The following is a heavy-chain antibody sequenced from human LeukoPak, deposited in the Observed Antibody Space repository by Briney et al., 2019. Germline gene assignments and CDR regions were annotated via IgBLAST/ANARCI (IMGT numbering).Heavy chain of an antibody. CDR2: ISGTGGST. Sequence: AGASLRLSCAASGFTFSIYGMTWVRQAPGKGLEWVSAISGTGGSTYYADSVQGRFTISRDNSKNTLYLQLSSLRAEDTAVYYCAKGSLLALDYWGQGTLVTVSS. CDR3: AKGSLLALDY. J-gene: IGHJ4*02. CDR1: GFTFSIYG. V-gene: IGHV3-23*01. D-gene: IGHD3-22*01.